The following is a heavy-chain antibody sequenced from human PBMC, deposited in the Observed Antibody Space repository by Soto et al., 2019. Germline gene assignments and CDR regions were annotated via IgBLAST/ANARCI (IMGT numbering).Heavy chain of an antibody. D-gene: IGHD2-2*01. Sequence: EVQLVESGGGLVQPGGSLRLSCAASGFTFSSYWMHWVRQAPGKGLVWVSRINSDGSSTSYADSVKGRFTISRDNAKNTLYLHMNSLRAEDTAVYDVCSSTSCYLPPFDYWGRGALGTVSS. J-gene: IGHJ4*02. CDR2: INSDGSST. V-gene: IGHV3-74*01. CDR3: CSSTSCYLPPFDY. CDR1: GFTFSSYW.